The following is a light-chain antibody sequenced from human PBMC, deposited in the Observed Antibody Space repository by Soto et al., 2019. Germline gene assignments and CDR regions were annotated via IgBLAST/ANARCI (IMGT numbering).Light chain of an antibody. V-gene: IGKV2-28*01. Sequence: DIVMTQSPLSLPVTPGEPASISCRSSQSLLQSNGYNYLDWYLQKPGQSPQLLIYLGSNRASAVPDRFSGSGSGTDFTLKISRVEAEDVGVYYCMQALQTPWTFGQGTKVDIK. CDR2: LGS. CDR1: QSLLQSNGYNY. J-gene: IGKJ1*01. CDR3: MQALQTPWT.